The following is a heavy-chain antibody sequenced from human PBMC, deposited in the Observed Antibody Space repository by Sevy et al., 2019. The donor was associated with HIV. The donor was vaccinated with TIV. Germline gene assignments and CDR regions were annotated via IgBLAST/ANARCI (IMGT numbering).Heavy chain of an antibody. CDR1: GYTFTGYY. V-gene: IGHV1-2*06. J-gene: IGHJ4*02. CDR2: INPNSGGT. D-gene: IGHD4-17*01. CDR3: ARAVGLTTVLTVFDY. Sequence: ASVKVSCKASGYTFTGYYMHWVRQAPGHGLEWMGRINPNSGGTNYAQKFQGRVTMTRDTSISTAYMELSRLRSDDTAVYYCARAVGLTTVLTVFDYWGQGTLVTVSS.